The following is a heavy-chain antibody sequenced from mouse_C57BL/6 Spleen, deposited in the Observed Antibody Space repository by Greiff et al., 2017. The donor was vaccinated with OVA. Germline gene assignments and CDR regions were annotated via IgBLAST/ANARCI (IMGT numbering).Heavy chain of an antibody. J-gene: IGHJ4*01. CDR1: GYAFSSSW. Sequence: VQLKESGPELVKPGASVKISCKASGYAFSSSWMNWVKQRPGKGLEWIGRIYPGDGDTNYNGKFKGKATLTADKSSSTAYMQLSSLTSEDSAVYFCARSYDYYAMDYWGQGTSVTVSS. CDR2: IYPGDGDT. CDR3: ARSYDYYAMDY. V-gene: IGHV1-82*01.